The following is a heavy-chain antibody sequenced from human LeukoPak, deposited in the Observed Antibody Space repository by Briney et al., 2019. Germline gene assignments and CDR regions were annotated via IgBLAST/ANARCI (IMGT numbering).Heavy chain of an antibody. Sequence: GGSLRLSCAASGFTFSSYEMNWVRQAPGKGLEWVAVISYDGSNKYYADSVKGRFTISRDNSKNTLYLQMNSLRAEDTAVYYCARDPKIGYFQIDYWGQGTLVTVSS. CDR1: GFTFSSYE. V-gene: IGHV3-30*04. J-gene: IGHJ4*02. CDR2: ISYDGSNK. CDR3: ARDPKIGYFQIDY. D-gene: IGHD3-22*01.